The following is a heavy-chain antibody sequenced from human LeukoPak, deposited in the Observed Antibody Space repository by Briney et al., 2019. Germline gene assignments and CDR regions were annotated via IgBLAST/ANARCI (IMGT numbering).Heavy chain of an antibody. V-gene: IGHV4-59*01. Sequence: SETLSLTCTVSGGSISSYYWSWIRQPPGKGLEWIGYIYYSGSTYYNPSLRSRVTISVDTSKNQFSLKLSSVTAADTAVYFCARGPYSYDSSGAFDIWGQGTMVTVSS. D-gene: IGHD3-22*01. CDR1: GGSISSYY. J-gene: IGHJ3*02. CDR2: IYYSGST. CDR3: ARGPYSYDSSGAFDI.